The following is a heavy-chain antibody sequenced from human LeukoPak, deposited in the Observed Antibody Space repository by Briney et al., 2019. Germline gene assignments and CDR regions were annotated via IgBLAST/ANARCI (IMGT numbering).Heavy chain of an antibody. CDR3: ARDKLCSSVNCYNGAFDV. CDR2: IYYSGST. V-gene: IGHV4-31*03. D-gene: IGHD2-2*02. CDR1: GDSTISGGYY. Sequence: SETLSLTCTVSGDSTISGGYYWSWIRQHPGEGLEWIGYIYYSGSTYYNPSLQSRVTISVDTSENQFSLRLSSVTAADTAVYYCARDKLCSSVNCYNGAFDVWGQGTLVTVSS. J-gene: IGHJ3*01.